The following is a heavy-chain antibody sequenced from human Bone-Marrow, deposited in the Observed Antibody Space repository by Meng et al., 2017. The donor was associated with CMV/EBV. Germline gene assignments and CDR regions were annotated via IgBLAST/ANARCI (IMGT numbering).Heavy chain of an antibody. Sequence: SETLSLTCPVSGYSISSGYYWGWIRQSPGKGLEWIANIYYTGSTYYDLSLRSRVTISVDTSKSQFSLNLYSVTAADTAVYYCAREQWELLGAFDFWGQGILVTVSS. V-gene: IGHV4-38-2*02. CDR3: AREQWELLGAFDF. CDR1: GYSISSGYY. CDR2: IYYTGST. D-gene: IGHD1-26*01. J-gene: IGHJ4*02.